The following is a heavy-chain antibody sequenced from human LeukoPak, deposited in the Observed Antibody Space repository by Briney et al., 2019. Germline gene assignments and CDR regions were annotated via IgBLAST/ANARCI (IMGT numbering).Heavy chain of an antibody. CDR3: ARDSGYYYDSSGYYYSY. D-gene: IGHD3-22*01. CDR2: IIPIFGTA. J-gene: IGHJ4*02. V-gene: IGHV1-69*05. Sequence: SVKVSCKASGGTFSSYAISRVRQAPGQGLEWMGRIIPIFGTANYAQKFQGRVTITTDESTSTAYMELSSLRSEDTAVYYCARDSGYYYDSSGYYYSYWGQGTLVTVSS. CDR1: GGTFSSYA.